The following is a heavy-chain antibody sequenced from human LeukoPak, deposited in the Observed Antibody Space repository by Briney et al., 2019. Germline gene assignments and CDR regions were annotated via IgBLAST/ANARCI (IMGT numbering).Heavy chain of an antibody. Sequence: ASVKVSCKASGYTFTNYAVQWVRQAPGQRLEWLGWINAGNADIRYSQKFQGRVTITRDTSASTAYMELSSLRSEDTAVYYCARGRWFATKVGHYFDYWAQGTLVTVSS. CDR1: GYTFTNYA. D-gene: IGHD3-10*01. J-gene: IGHJ4*02. CDR2: INAGNADI. CDR3: ARGRWFATKVGHYFDY. V-gene: IGHV1-3*01.